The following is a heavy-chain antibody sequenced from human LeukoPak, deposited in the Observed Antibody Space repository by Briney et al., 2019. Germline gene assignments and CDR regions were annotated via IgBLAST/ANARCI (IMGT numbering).Heavy chain of an antibody. Sequence: QPGGSLRLSCAGAGFTFSSYEMNWVRQAPGKGLEWVSYISSGGNTIYYADSVKGRFTISRDNAKNSLYLQMNSLRAEDTAVYYCAREGTAMVSFDYWGQGTLVTVCS. CDR3: AREGTAMVSFDY. CDR2: ISSGGNTI. V-gene: IGHV3-48*03. D-gene: IGHD5-18*01. J-gene: IGHJ4*02. CDR1: GFTFSSYE.